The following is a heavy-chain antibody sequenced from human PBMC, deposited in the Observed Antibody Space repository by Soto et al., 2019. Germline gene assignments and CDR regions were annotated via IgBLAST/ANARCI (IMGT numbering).Heavy chain of an antibody. CDR3: ARDRGDYDILTGYYAFDI. Sequence: GGSLRLSCAASGFTFSSYSMNWVRQAPGTGLEWVSSISSSSSYIYYADSVKGRFTISRDNAKNSLYLQMNSLRAEDTAVYYCARDRGDYDILTGYYAFDIWGQGTMVTVSS. V-gene: IGHV3-21*01. CDR2: ISSSSSYI. CDR1: GFTFSSYS. J-gene: IGHJ3*02. D-gene: IGHD3-9*01.